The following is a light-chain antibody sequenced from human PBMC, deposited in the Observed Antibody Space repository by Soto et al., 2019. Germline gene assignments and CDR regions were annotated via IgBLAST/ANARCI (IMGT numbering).Light chain of an antibody. Sequence: QSALTQPASVSGSPGQSITISCTGTSSDVRGYNYVSWYQQHPGKAPKLMIYDVSNRPSGVSNRFSGSKSANTASLTISGLQAEDEADYYCSSYTSSSTRVFGTGTKVTVL. CDR1: SSDVRGYNY. V-gene: IGLV2-14*01. J-gene: IGLJ1*01. CDR2: DVS. CDR3: SSYTSSSTRV.